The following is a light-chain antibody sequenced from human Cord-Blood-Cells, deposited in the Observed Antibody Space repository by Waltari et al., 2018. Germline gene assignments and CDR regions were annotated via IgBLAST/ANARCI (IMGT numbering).Light chain of an antibody. CDR1: SSDVGGYNY. CDR2: DVS. CDR3: SSYTSSSTVV. J-gene: IGLJ2*01. Sequence: QSALTQPASVSGSPGQSITISCPGTSSDVGGYNYVPWYQQHPGKAPKLMIYDVSKRPSGVSNRFSGSKSGNTASLTISGLQAEDEADYYRSSYTSSSTVVFGGGTKLTVL. V-gene: IGLV2-14*01.